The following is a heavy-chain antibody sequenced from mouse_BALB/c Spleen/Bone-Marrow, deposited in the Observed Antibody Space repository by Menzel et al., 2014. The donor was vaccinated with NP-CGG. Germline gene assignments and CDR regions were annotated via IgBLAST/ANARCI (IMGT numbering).Heavy chain of an antibody. CDR1: GYAFTNYL. CDR2: INPGSGGN. Sequence: VQLVESGAELVRPGPSVKVSCKASGYAFTNYLIEWVKQRPGQGLEWIGVINPGSGGNNYNEKFKGKATLTADKSSSTAYMQLSSLTSDGSAVYFCARSIYDGYSEAMDYWGQGTSVTVSS. V-gene: IGHV1-54*03. CDR3: ARSIYDGYSEAMDY. D-gene: IGHD2-3*01. J-gene: IGHJ4*01.